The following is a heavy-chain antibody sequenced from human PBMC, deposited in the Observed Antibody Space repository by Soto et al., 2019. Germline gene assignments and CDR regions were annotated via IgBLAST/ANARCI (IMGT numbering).Heavy chain of an antibody. CDR1: GGSFSGYY. D-gene: IGHD4-4*01. CDR3: ARGAVSSHYYYYYMDV. CDR2: INHSGST. Sequence: SQTLSLTCAVYGGSFSGYYWSWIRQPPGKGLEWIGEINHSGSTNYNPSLKSRVTISVDTSKNQFSLKLSSVTAADTAVYYCARGAVSSHYYYYYMDVWGKGTTVTVSS. V-gene: IGHV4-34*01. J-gene: IGHJ6*03.